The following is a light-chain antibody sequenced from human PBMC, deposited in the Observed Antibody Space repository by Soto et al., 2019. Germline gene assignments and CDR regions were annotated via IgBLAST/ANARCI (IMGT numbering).Light chain of an antibody. CDR3: QQYARSSYT. J-gene: IGKJ2*01. Sequence: EIVLTQSPGTLSLSPGERATLSCRASQSLSSSNLAWYQQKPGQAPRLLIAGVSSRATGIPDRFSGSGSGTDFTLTISRLEPEDLAVYYCQQYARSSYTFGQGTQLELK. CDR2: GVS. CDR1: QSLSSSN. V-gene: IGKV3-20*01.